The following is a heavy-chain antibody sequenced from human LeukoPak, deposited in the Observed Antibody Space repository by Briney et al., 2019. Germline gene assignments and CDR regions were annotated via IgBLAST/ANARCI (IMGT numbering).Heavy chain of an antibody. CDR1: GFTFSNYA. CDR2: ISGSGGST. V-gene: IGHV3-23*01. Sequence: GGSLRLSCAASGFTFSNYAMSWVRQAPGKGLEWVSAISGSGGSTYYADSVKGRFTISRDNSKNTLYLQMNSLRAEDTAVYYCAKDLRYNWNDLYDAFDIWGQGTMVTVSS. J-gene: IGHJ3*02. D-gene: IGHD1-20*01. CDR3: AKDLRYNWNDLYDAFDI.